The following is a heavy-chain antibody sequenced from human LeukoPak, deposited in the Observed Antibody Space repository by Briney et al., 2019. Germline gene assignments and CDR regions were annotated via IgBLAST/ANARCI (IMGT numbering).Heavy chain of an antibody. V-gene: IGHV4-34*01. J-gene: IGHJ4*02. Sequence: PSETLSLTCAGYGGSFSGYYWSWIRQPPGKGLEWIGEINHSGSTNYNPSLKSRVTISVDTSKNQFSLKLSSVTAADTAVYYCARDPSSGWYWDVDYWGQGTLVTVSS. CDR1: GGSFSGYY. CDR3: ARDPSSGWYWDVDY. D-gene: IGHD6-19*01. CDR2: INHSGST.